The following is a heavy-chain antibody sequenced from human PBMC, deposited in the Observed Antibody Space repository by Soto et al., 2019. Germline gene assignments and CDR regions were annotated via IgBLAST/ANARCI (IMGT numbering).Heavy chain of an antibody. CDR2: IIPIFGTA. CDR3: ARDLIYYDRSRRSGIRPSNFDC. J-gene: IGHJ4*02. Sequence: GASVKVSCKASGGTFSSYAISWVRQAPGQGLEWMGGIIPIFGTANYAQKFQGRVTITADESTSTAYMELSSLRSEDTAVYYCARDLIYYDRSRRSGIRPSNFDCWGQGTLVTVSS. V-gene: IGHV1-69*13. D-gene: IGHD3-22*01. CDR1: GGTFSSYA.